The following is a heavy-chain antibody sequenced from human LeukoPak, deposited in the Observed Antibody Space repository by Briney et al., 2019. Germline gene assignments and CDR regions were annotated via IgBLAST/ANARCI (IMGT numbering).Heavy chain of an antibody. Sequence: ASVKVSCKASGGTFSSYAISWVRQAPGQGLEWMGGIIPIFGTANYAQKFQGRVTITADESTSTAYMELSSLRSDDTAVYYCARGGDFWSGYYRTFGYWGQGTLVTVSS. CDR2: IIPIFGTA. D-gene: IGHD3-3*01. CDR1: GGTFSSYA. V-gene: IGHV1-69*13. J-gene: IGHJ4*02. CDR3: ARGGDFWSGYYRTFGY.